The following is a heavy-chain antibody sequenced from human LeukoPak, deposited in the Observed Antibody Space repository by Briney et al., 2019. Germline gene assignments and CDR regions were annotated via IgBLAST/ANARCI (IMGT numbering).Heavy chain of an antibody. CDR2: IDPSDSYT. J-gene: IGHJ4*02. V-gene: IGHV5-10-1*01. CDR3: SRSIAGAGTSWASEC. Sequence: GGSLKIPCKGSGYSFTNYCISGVRQMPGKGLEWRGRIDPSDSYTNYSPSFQGHVTISADKSISTAYLQWSSLKASDTAMYYCSRSIAGAGTSWASECWGQGTPVTVSS. D-gene: IGHD6-13*01. CDR1: GYSFTNYC.